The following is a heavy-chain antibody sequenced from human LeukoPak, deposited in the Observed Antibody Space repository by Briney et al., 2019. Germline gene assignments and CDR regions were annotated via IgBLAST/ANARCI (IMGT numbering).Heavy chain of an antibody. CDR3: ARSIAVHDAFDI. CDR2: ISGSGGST. CDR1: GFTFSSYG. J-gene: IGHJ3*02. Sequence: GGTLRLSCAASGFTFSSYGMSWVRQAPGKGLEWVSAISGSGGSTYYADSVKGRFTISRDNSKNTLYLQMNSLRAEDTAVYYCARSIAVHDAFDIWGQGTMVTVSS. D-gene: IGHD6-6*01. V-gene: IGHV3-23*01.